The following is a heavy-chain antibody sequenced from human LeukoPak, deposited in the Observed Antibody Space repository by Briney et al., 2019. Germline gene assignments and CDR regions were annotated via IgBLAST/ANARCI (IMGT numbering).Heavy chain of an antibody. D-gene: IGHD3-10*01. CDR1: GGSISSGSYY. CDR2: IYTSGST. CDR3: ASTNGEGSGPVQ. J-gene: IGHJ4*02. Sequence: PSETLSLTCTVSGGSISSGSYYWSWIRQPAGKGLEWIGRIYTSGSTNYNPSLKSRVTISVDTSKNQFSLKLSSVTAADTAVYYCASTNGEGSGPVQWGQGTLVTVSS. V-gene: IGHV4-61*02.